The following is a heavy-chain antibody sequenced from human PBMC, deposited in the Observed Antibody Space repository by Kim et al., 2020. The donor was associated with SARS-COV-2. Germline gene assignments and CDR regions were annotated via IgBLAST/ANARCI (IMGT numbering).Heavy chain of an antibody. CDR3: ARVAYYDSWALRYFDY. CDR2: INPNSGGT. CDR1: GYTFTGYY. Sequence: ASVKVSCKASGYTFTGYYMHWVRQAPGQGLEWMGWINPNSGGTNYAQKFQGRVTMTRDTSISTAYMELSRLRSDDTAVYYCARVAYYDSWALRYFDYWGQGTLVTVSS. D-gene: IGHD3-22*01. V-gene: IGHV1-2*02. J-gene: IGHJ4*02.